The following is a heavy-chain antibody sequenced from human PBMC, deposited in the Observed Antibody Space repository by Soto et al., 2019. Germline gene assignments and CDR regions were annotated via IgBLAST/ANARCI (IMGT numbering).Heavy chain of an antibody. J-gene: IGHJ6*02. CDR2: FDPEDGET. CDR1: GYTLTELS. D-gene: IGHD6-13*01. CDR3: AVDKMVAAAGRGLVNYYYNSMDV. V-gene: IGHV1-24*01. Sequence: PSVKVSCKVSGYTLTELSMHWVRQAPGKGREWRGGFDPEDGETIYAQKFQGRVTMTEDTSTDTAYMELSSLRSEDTAVYYCAVDKMVAAAGRGLVNYYYNSMDVWGQGTTVTVSS.